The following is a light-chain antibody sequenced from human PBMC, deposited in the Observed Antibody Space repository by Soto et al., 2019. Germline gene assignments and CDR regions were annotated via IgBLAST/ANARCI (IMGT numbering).Light chain of an antibody. J-gene: IGKJ1*01. CDR2: GAS. Sequence: DIVLTQSPVTLSSSPGERATLSCRASQSVNSNYLAWYQQKRGQAPRLLIYGASTRATGIPARFSGSGSGTEFTLTISSLQSEDFAVYYCQHYQNLWAFGQGTKVDIK. CDR3: QHYQNLWA. CDR1: QSVNSN. V-gene: IGKV3-15*01.